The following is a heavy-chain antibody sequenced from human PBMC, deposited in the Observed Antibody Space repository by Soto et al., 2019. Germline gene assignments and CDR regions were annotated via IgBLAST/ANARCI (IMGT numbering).Heavy chain of an antibody. CDR3: ARPTNDGYCSSTSCTYAFDI. CDR2: ISGRGGST. Sequence: EVHLLESGGRLVRPGGSLRLSCAASGFTFSSYAMSWVRQAPGKGLEWVSGISGRGGSTYYADSVKGRFTISRDSSKNTRYLQMNSRSAEDTSLYYCARPTNDGYCSSTSCTYAFDIWGQVTMVTVAS. CDR1: GFTFSSYA. J-gene: IGHJ3*02. V-gene: IGHV3-23*01. D-gene: IGHD2-2*01.